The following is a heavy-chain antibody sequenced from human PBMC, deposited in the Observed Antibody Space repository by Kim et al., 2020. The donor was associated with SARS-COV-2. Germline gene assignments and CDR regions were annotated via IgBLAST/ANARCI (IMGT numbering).Heavy chain of an antibody. CDR3: ASSPQDPYQLLWDNWFDP. Sequence: GGSLRLSCAASGFTFSSYEMNWVRQAPGKGLEWVSYISSSGSTIYYADSVKGRFTISRDNAKNSLYLQMNSLRAEDTAVYYCASSPQDPYQLLWDNWFDPWGQGTLVTVSS. D-gene: IGHD2-2*01. CDR1: GFTFSSYE. CDR2: ISSSGSTI. J-gene: IGHJ5*02. V-gene: IGHV3-48*03.